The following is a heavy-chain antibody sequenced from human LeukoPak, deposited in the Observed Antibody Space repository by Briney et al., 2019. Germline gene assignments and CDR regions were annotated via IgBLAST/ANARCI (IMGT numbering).Heavy chain of an antibody. D-gene: IGHD1-1*01. CDR1: GYTFTSYG. CDR2: IGAYNGNT. CDR3: ARNWNDVYYFDY. Sequence: ASVKVSCKASGYTFTSYGISWVRQAPGQGLEWMGWIGAYNGNTNYAQKLQGRVTMTTDTSTSTAYMELRSLRSDDTAVYYCARNWNDVYYFDYWGQGTLVTVSS. V-gene: IGHV1-18*01. J-gene: IGHJ4*02.